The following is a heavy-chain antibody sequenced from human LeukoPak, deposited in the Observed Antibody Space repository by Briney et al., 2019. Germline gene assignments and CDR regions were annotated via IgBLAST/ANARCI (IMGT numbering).Heavy chain of an antibody. CDR1: GFTFSSYG. CDR3: AKGGHDSFDI. CDR2: ISYDGSNK. Sequence: GGSLRLSCAASGFTFSSYGMHRVRQAPGKGLEWVAVISYDGSNKYYADSVKGRITISRDNSKNTLYLQMNSLRAEDTAVYYCAKGGHDSFDIWGQGTMVTVSS. J-gene: IGHJ3*02. V-gene: IGHV3-30*18.